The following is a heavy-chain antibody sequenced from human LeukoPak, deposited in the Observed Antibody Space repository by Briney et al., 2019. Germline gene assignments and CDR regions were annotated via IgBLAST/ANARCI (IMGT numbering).Heavy chain of an antibody. CDR3: AREANDFWSGYNWFDP. CDR2: ISYDGSNK. Sequence: GGSLRLSCAASGFTFSSYAMHWVRQAPGKGLEWVAVISYDGSNKYYADSVKGRFTISRDNSKNTLYLQMNSLRAEDTAVYYCAREANDFWSGYNWFDPWGQGTLVTVSS. J-gene: IGHJ5*02. D-gene: IGHD3-3*01. V-gene: IGHV3-30-3*01. CDR1: GFTFSSYA.